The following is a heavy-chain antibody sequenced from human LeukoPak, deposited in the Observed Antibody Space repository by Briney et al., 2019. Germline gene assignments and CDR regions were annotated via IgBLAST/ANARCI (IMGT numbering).Heavy chain of an antibody. CDR2: ISVSGGST. CDR1: GFTFSSYA. CDR3: AKGRAVEVVAAFNY. J-gene: IGHJ4*02. V-gene: IGHV3-23*01. D-gene: IGHD2-15*01. Sequence: GGSLRLSCAASGFTFSSYAMTWVRQAPGKGLEWVSSISVSGGSTYYADSVKGRFTISRDNSKNTLYLQMNSLRAEDTAVYYCAKGRAVEVVAAFNYWGQGTVVTVSS.